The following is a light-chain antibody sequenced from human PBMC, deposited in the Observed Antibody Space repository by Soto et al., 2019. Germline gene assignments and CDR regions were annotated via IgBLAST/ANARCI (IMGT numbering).Light chain of an antibody. CDR2: EVT. Sequence: QSVLTQPASVSGSPGQSITISCTGTSSDIGAYDYVSWYQQYPGRVPKLIIHEVTNRPSGVSDRFSGSKSGNTASLTISGLQTEDEAEYYCSSHAGSNAFYVFGTGTKVTVL. J-gene: IGLJ1*01. V-gene: IGLV2-14*01. CDR3: SSHAGSNAFYV. CDR1: SSDIGAYDY.